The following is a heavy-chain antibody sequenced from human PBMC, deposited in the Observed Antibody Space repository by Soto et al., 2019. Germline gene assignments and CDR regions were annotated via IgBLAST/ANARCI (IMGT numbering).Heavy chain of an antibody. Sequence: ASVKVSCKASGYTFTSYDINWVRLATGQGLEWMGWMNPNSGNTAYSQKFQGRVTITRDTSASTAYMELSSLRSEDTAVYYCARDPSYYYDSNGMDVWGQGTTVTVSS. V-gene: IGHV1-8*01. CDR1: GYTFTSYD. CDR3: ARDPSYYYDSNGMDV. D-gene: IGHD3-22*01. CDR2: MNPNSGNT. J-gene: IGHJ6*02.